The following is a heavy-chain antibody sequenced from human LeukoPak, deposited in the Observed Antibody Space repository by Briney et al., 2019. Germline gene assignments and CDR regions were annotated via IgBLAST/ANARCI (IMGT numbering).Heavy chain of an antibody. V-gene: IGHV3-23*01. CDR3: AKGQSASSTFDP. Sequence: GGSLRLSCAASGFTFSSHAMSWVRQAPGKGLEWISLIRGSSDVIEYADSVRGRFTISRDNSKNTVSLQMNNLRAEDTAVYYCAKGQSASSTFDPWGQGTLVTVSS. CDR1: GFTFSSHA. J-gene: IGHJ5*02. CDR2: IRGSSDVI.